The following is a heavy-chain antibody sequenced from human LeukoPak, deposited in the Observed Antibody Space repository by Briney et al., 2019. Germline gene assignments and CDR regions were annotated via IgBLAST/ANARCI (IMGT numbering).Heavy chain of an antibody. J-gene: IGHJ4*02. CDR3: ARGEDYGDYEFDY. V-gene: IGHV4-59*12. CDR2: IYYSGST. CDR1: GGSISSYY. Sequence: SETLSLTCTVSGGSISSYYWSWIRQPPGKGLEWIGYIYYSGSTNYNPSLKSRVTISVDTSKNQFSLKLSSVTAADTAVYYCARGEDYGDYEFDYWCQGTLVTVSS. D-gene: IGHD4-17*01.